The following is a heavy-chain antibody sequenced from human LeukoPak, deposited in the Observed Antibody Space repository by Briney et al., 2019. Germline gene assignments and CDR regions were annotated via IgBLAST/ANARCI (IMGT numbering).Heavy chain of an antibody. CDR1: GFTFSSYA. CDR3: ARESSPQYDFWSGYIRTGDWFDP. J-gene: IGHJ5*02. V-gene: IGHV3-23*01. D-gene: IGHD3-3*01. CDR2: ISSSGGST. Sequence: GGSLRLSCAASGFTFSSYAMSWVRQAPGKGLEWVSAISSSGGSTYYADSVKGRFTVSRDNSKNMLYLQMNSLRVEDTAVYYCARESSPQYDFWSGYIRTGDWFDPWGQGTLVTVSS.